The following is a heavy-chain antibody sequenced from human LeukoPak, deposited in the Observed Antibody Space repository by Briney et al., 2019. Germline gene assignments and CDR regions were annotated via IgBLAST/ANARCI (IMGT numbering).Heavy chain of an antibody. D-gene: IGHD3-3*01. CDR2: TYSGET. Sequence: AGGSLRLSCAASGFTVSNNYMSWVRQAPGRLEWLSVTYSGETQYADSVKGRFTISRDNSKNTLYLQMNSLRAEGTAIYYCVRDQFSWGQGTTVTVSS. CDR3: VRDQFS. V-gene: IGHV3-66*01. CDR1: GFTVSNNY. J-gene: IGHJ6*02.